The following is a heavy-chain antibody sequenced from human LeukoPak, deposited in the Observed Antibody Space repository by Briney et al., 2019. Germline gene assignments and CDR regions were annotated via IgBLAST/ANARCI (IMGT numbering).Heavy chain of an antibody. CDR2: ISGSGGST. J-gene: IGHJ4*02. Sequence: GGSLRLSCAAPGFTFSSYAMSWVRQAPGKGLEWVSAISGSGGSTYYADSVKGRFTISRDNSKNTLYLQMNSLRAEDTAVYYSASTMIVVVPTDYWGQGTLVTVSS. CDR1: GFTFSSYA. CDR3: ASTMIVVVPTDY. D-gene: IGHD3-22*01. V-gene: IGHV3-23*01.